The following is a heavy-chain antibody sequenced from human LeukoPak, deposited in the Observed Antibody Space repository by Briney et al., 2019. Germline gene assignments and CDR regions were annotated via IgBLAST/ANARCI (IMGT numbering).Heavy chain of an antibody. D-gene: IGHD3-22*01. CDR2: INQGGGEK. CDR3: ARVGSSGYPTVDY. V-gene: IGHV3-7*02. Sequence: PGGSLRLSCATSGFTFSSFWMSWVRQAPGKGLEWVANINQGGGEKNYVDSVKGRFTISRDSAKSSLYLQMNSLRVEDTAVYYCARVGSSGYPTVDYWGQGTLVTVSS. CDR1: GFTFSSFW. J-gene: IGHJ4*02.